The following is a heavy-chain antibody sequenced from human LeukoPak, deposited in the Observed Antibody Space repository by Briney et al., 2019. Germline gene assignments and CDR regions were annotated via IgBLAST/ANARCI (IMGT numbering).Heavy chain of an antibody. CDR3: AKDRVKFKHVVVPLYYFDY. Sequence: GGSLRLSCAPSGFTFSSYGMHWVRQAPVKGLEWVAFIRFDGSNRYYADSVKGRFTISRDNSKNTLNLQMNSLRAEDTAVYYCAKDRVKFKHVVVPLYYFDYWGQGTLVTVSS. D-gene: IGHD2-2*01. CDR1: GFTFSSYG. V-gene: IGHV3-30*02. CDR2: IRFDGSNR. J-gene: IGHJ4*02.